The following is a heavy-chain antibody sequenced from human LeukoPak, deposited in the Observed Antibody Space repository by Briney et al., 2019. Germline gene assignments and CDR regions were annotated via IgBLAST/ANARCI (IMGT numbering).Heavy chain of an antibody. CDR2: INHSGST. D-gene: IGHD3-22*01. CDR3: ARHMYYYDSSGYGY. J-gene: IGHJ4*02. CDR1: GESFSGYY. Sequence: SETLSLTCAVYGESFSGYYWSWIRQPPGKGLKWIGEINHSGSTNYNPSLKSRVTISVDTSKNQFSLKLSSVTAADTAVYYCARHMYYYDSSGYGYWGQGTLVTVSS. V-gene: IGHV4-34*01.